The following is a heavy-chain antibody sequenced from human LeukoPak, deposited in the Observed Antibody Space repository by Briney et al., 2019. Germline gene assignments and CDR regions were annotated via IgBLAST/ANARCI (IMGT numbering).Heavy chain of an antibody. D-gene: IGHD2-15*01. CDR3: ARGVVAKIGY. CDR2: IYHSGST. J-gene: IGHJ4*02. V-gene: IGHV4-30-2*01. CDR1: GGSISSGGYY. Sequence: SQTLSLTCTVSGGSISSGGYYWSWIRQPPGKGLEWIGYIYHSGSTYYNPSLKSRVTISVDRSKNQFSLKLSSVTAADTAVYYCARGVVAKIGYWGQGTLVTVSS.